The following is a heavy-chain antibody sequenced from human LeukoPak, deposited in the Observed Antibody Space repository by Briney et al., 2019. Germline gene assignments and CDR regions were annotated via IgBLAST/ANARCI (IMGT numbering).Heavy chain of an antibody. CDR3: AREPLNDAFDI. CDR2: INPSGGST. Sequence: ASVKVSCEASGYTFTSYYMHWVRQAPGQGLEWMGIINPSGGSTSYALKFQGRVTLTRDMSTSTVYMELSSLRSEDTAVYYCAREPLNDAFDIWGQGTMVTVSS. V-gene: IGHV1-46*01. J-gene: IGHJ3*02. CDR1: GYTFTSYY.